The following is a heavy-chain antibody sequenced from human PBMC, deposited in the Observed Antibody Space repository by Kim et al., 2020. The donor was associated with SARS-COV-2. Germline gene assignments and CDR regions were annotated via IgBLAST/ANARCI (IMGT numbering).Heavy chain of an antibody. J-gene: IGHJ4*02. V-gene: IGHV3-23*01. CDR1: GFTFSSYG. CDR3: AIRGSNYGAYNY. D-gene: IGHD4-17*01. Sequence: GGSLRLSCAGSGFTFSSYGMSWVRQAPGKGLEWVSAISHTGDITDYADSMKGRFTISRDNSKNTLYLQMNRLRADDTALYYCAIRGSNYGAYNYWGQGTLVTVSS. CDR2: ISHTGDIT.